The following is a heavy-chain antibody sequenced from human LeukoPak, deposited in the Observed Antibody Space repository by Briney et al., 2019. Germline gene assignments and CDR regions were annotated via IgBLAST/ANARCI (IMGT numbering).Heavy chain of an antibody. D-gene: IGHD3-16*01. V-gene: IGHV3-21*01. CDR1: GWTFISYG. CDR3: ERSGGGYFDY. CDR2: IGRSISYI. Sequence: GGSLRLSCAASGWTFISYGMKGVRQAPGKGLEWVSFIGRSISYISYADSVKGRFTISRDNAKNTLYMQINSLIAEDTAVYYCERSGGGYFDYWGQGTLVTVSS. J-gene: IGHJ4*02.